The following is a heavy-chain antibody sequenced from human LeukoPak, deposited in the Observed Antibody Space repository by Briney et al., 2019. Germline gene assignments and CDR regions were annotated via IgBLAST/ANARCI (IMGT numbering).Heavy chain of an antibody. CDR3: ASQITMVRGVIVPYYYYGMDV. J-gene: IGHJ6*04. CDR1: GGTFSSYA. CDR2: IVPIFGTA. D-gene: IGHD3-10*01. Sequence: SVKVSCKASGGTFSSYAISWVRQAPGQGLEWMGGIVPIFGTANYAQKFQGRVTITADKSTSTAYMELSSLRSEDTAVYYCASQITMVRGVIVPYYYYGMDVWGKGTTVTVSS. V-gene: IGHV1-69*06.